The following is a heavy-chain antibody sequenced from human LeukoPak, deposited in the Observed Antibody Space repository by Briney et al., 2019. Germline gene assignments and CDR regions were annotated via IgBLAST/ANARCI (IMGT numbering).Heavy chain of an antibody. CDR3: ARELGYCSGGSCYHWFDP. CDR2: IYYSGST. J-gene: IGHJ5*02. Sequence: KPSETLSLTCTVSGGSISSYYWSWIRQPPGKGLEWIGYIYYSGSTNYNPSLKSRVTISVDTSKNQFSLKLSSVTAADTAVYYCARELGYCSGGSCYHWFDPWGQGTLVTVSS. V-gene: IGHV4-59*01. D-gene: IGHD2-15*01. CDR1: GGSISSYY.